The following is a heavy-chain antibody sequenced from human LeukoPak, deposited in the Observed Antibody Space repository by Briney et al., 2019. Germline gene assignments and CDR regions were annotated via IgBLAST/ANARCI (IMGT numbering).Heavy chain of an antibody. V-gene: IGHV1-18*01. CDR1: GYPFNNYD. CDR2: ISAYNGNT. D-gene: IGHD4-17*01. J-gene: IGHJ6*03. Sequence: GASVKVSCKASGYPFNNYDINWVRQATGQGLEWMGWISAYNGNTNYAQKLQGRVTMTTDTSTSTAYMELRSLRSDDTAVYYCARGGYYGANPYYYYYMDVWGKGTTVTVSS. CDR3: ARGGYYGANPYYYYYMDV.